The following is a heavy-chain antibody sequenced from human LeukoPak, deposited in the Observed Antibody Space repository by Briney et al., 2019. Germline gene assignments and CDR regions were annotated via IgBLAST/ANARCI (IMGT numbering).Heavy chain of an antibody. Sequence: ASVKVSCKVSGYTLTELSMHWVRQAPGKGLEWMGGFDPEDGETIYAQKFQGRVTITADESTSTVYMELSSLRSEDTAVYYCARVVYYSISGAFDIWGQGTMVTVSS. CDR1: GYTLTELS. CDR2: FDPEDGET. J-gene: IGHJ3*02. V-gene: IGHV1-24*01. D-gene: IGHD3-10*01. CDR3: ARVVYYSISGAFDI.